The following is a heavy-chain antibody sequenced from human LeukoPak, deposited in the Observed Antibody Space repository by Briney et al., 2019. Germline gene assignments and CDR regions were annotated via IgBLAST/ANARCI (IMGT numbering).Heavy chain of an antibody. CDR1: GYTLTELS. CDR3: ARTHPFITMVRGVIIPHFDY. D-gene: IGHD3-10*01. V-gene: IGHV1-24*01. Sequence: ASVKVSCKVSGYTLTELSMHWVRQAPGKGLEWMGGFDPEDGETIYAQKFQGRVTMTEHTSTDTAYMELSSLRSEDTAVYYCARTHPFITMVRGVIIPHFDYWGQGTLVTVSS. CDR2: FDPEDGET. J-gene: IGHJ4*02.